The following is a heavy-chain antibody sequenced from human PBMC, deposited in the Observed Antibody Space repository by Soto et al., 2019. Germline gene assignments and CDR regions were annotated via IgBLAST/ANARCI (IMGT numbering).Heavy chain of an antibody. CDR3: ATESGSTYGYFDH. CDR2: ISNSGST. CDR1: GGSVTSDEDY. J-gene: IGHJ4*02. D-gene: IGHD5-18*01. Sequence: TLSLTCTVSGGSVTSDEDYWTWIRQSPGKGLEWIGYISNSGSTGYNPSLKTRLSMSVDRSKNQFTLRLTSVTAADTAVYFCATESGSTYGYFDHWGQGTQVTVSS. V-gene: IGHV4-30-4*01.